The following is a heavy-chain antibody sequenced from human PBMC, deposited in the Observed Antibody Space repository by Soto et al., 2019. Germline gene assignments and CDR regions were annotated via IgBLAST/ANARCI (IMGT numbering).Heavy chain of an antibody. CDR1: GFTFSSYA. V-gene: IGHV3-30-3*01. CDR3: ASVEMATNYDDY. J-gene: IGHJ4*02. Sequence: GGSLRLSCAASGFTFSSYAMHWVRQAPGKGLEWVAVISYDGSNKYYADSVKGRFTISRDNSKNTLYLQMNSLRAEDTAVYYCASVEMATNYDDYWGQGTLVTVSS. D-gene: IGHD3-16*01. CDR2: ISYDGSNK.